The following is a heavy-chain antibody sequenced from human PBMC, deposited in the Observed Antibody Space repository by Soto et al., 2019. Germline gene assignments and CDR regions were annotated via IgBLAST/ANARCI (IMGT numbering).Heavy chain of an antibody. CDR3: ARDPWNYVSGWFDP. Sequence: QVQLVQSGAEEKKPGASVKVSCKASGYTFTSYAMHWVRQAPGQRLEWMGWINAGNGNTKYSQKFQGRVTITRDTSASTAYMELSSLRSEDTAVEYCARDPWNYVSGWFDPWGQGTLVTVSS. CDR2: INAGNGNT. V-gene: IGHV1-3*05. J-gene: IGHJ5*02. CDR1: GYTFTSYA. D-gene: IGHD1-7*01.